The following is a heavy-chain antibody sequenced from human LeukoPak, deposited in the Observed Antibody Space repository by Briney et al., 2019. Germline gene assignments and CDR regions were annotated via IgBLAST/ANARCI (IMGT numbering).Heavy chain of an antibody. Sequence: SETLSLTCTVSGGSVSSSNYYWTWIRQPPGKGLEWIGYIYYSGSTNFNPSLKSRVTISVDTSKNQFSLNLSSVTAADTAVYYCARRGTGGRSFDIWGQGTMVTVSS. CDR2: IYYSGST. CDR1: GGSVSSSNYY. V-gene: IGHV4-61*01. D-gene: IGHD2-8*02. CDR3: ARRGTGGRSFDI. J-gene: IGHJ3*02.